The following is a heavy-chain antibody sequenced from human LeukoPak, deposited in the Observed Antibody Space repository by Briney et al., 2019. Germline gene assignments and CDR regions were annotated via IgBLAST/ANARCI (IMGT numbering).Heavy chain of an antibody. J-gene: IGHJ4*02. CDR1: GLTFSDYS. CDR2: ISAGGGST. CDR3: AKDAAGPEY. D-gene: IGHD6-13*01. V-gene: IGHV3-23*01. Sequence: GGSLRLSCAASGLTFSDYSMTWVRQAPGKGLFCVSGISAGGGSTYYADSVKGRFTISRDNSRNTLYLQMNSLRAEDTAVYYCAKDAAGPEYWGQGTLVTVSS.